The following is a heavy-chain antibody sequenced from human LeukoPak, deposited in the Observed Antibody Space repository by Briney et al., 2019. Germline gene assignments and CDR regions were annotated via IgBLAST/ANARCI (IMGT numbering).Heavy chain of an antibody. D-gene: IGHD2-15*01. J-gene: IGHJ4*02. CDR1: GGSVRSGSYY. CDR2: VYYSGST. Sequence: PSETLSLTCTVSGGSVRSGSYYWSWVRQPPGKRLEWIGYVYYSGSTDSNPSLKSRVTISVDTSKNQFSLKLSSVTAADTAVYYCARTYCSGGSCRFDYWGQGTLVTVSS. V-gene: IGHV4-61*01. CDR3: ARTYCSGGSCRFDY.